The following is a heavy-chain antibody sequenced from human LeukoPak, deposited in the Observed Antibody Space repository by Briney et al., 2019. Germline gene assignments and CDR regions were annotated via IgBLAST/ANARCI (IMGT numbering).Heavy chain of an antibody. V-gene: IGHV3-21*01. CDR3: ARDRGYYDSSGYTPIDY. J-gene: IGHJ4*02. CDR1: GFTFSSYS. Sequence: GGSLRLSCAASGFTFSSYSMNWVRQAPGKGLEWVSSISSSSYVYYADSVKGRFTISRDNAKNSLYLHMNSLRAEDTAVYYCARDRGYYDSSGYTPIDYWGQGTLVTVSS. D-gene: IGHD3-22*01. CDR2: ISSSSYV.